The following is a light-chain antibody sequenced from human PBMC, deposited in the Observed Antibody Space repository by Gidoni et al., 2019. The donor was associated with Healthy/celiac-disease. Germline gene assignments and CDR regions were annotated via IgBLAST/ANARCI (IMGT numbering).Light chain of an antibody. CDR3: QQYDNLLT. V-gene: IGKV1-33*01. CDR1: QDISNY. J-gene: IGKJ4*01. Sequence: DIQMTQSPSSLSASVVDRVTITCQASQDISNYLNWYQQKPGKAPKLLIYDASNLETGVPSRFSGSGSGTDFTFTISRLQPEDIATYYCQQYDNLLTFGGGTKVEIK. CDR2: DAS.